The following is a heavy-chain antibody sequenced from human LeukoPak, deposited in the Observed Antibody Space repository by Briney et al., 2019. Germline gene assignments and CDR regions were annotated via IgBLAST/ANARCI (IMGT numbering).Heavy chain of an antibody. J-gene: IGHJ4*02. V-gene: IGHV3-7*01. Sequence: GGSLRLSCAASGFTFNSYWMNWVRQAPGKGLEWVANIKQDGSEKYYVDSVQGRFTISRDNAKSSLYLQMNSLRAEDTAVYYCARDYLEGYSYGLYYFDYWGQGTLVTVSS. CDR1: GFTFNSYW. CDR2: IKQDGSEK. CDR3: ARDYLEGYSYGLYYFDY. D-gene: IGHD5-18*01.